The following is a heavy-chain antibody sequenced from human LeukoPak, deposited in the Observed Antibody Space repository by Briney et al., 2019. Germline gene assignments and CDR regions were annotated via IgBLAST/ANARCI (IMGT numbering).Heavy chain of an antibody. CDR1: GFTFSSYG. CDR2: IPYDGSNK. D-gene: IGHD6-13*01. V-gene: IGHV3-30*18. Sequence: GGSLRLSCAASGFTFSSYGMHWVRQAPGKGLEWVAVIPYDGSNKYYADSVKGRFTISRDNSKNTLYQQMNSLRAEDTAVYYCAKDRSGYSSSWYYFDYWGQGTLVTVSS. CDR3: AKDRSGYSSSWYYFDY. J-gene: IGHJ4*02.